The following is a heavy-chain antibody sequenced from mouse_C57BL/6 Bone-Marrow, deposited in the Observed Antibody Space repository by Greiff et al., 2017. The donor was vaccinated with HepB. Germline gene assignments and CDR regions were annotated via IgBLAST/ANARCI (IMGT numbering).Heavy chain of an antibody. J-gene: IGHJ3*01. CDR1: GFTFSSYA. V-gene: IGHV5-4*01. CDR3: ARDPYDYDGAWFAY. D-gene: IGHD2-4*01. CDR2: ISDGGSYT. Sequence: EVKLVESGGGLVKPGGSLKLSCAASGFTFSSYAMSWVRQTPEKRLEWVATISDGGSYTYYPDNVKGRFTISRDNAKNNLYLQMSHLKSEDTAMYYCARDPYDYDGAWFAYWGQGTLVTVSA.